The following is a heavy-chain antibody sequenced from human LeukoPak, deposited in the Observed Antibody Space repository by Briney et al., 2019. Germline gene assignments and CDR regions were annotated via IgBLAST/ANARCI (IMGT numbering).Heavy chain of an antibody. CDR1: GYSIGSGYY. V-gene: IGHV4-38-2*02. D-gene: IGHD4-11*01. CDR2: IYHSGST. J-gene: IGHJ4*02. Sequence: PSETLSLTCTVSGYSIGSGYYWGWIRPPPGKGLEWIGSIYHSGSTYYNPPHKSRVTISVDTSKNQFSLKLSSVTAADTAVYYCARDVMTTVNLDYWGQGTLVTVSS. CDR3: ARDVMTTVNLDY.